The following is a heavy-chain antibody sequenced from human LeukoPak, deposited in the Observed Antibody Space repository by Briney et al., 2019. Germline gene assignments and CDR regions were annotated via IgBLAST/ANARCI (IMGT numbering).Heavy chain of an antibody. Sequence: SETLSLTCAVYGGSFSGYYWSWIRQPPGKGLEWIGEINHSGSTNYNPSLKSRVTISVDTSKNQFSLKLSSVTAADTAVYYCARGRQRADYWGQGTLVTVSP. CDR2: INHSGST. J-gene: IGHJ4*02. D-gene: IGHD6-25*01. CDR1: GGSFSGYY. CDR3: ARGRQRADY. V-gene: IGHV4-34*01.